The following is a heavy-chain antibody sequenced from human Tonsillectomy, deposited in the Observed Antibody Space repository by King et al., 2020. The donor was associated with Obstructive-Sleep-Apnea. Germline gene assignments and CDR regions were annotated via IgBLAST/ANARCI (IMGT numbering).Heavy chain of an antibody. V-gene: IGHV3-15*01. Sequence: DVQLVESGGGLIKPGESLRLSCAASGFIFSNAWMNWVRQAPGKGLEWVGRIKSKTDGGTTDYAAPVKGRFNISRDDSKNTLYLQLNSLKTEDTAVYYCTTENIAAAGLHYFYYYGMDVWGQGTTVTVSS. J-gene: IGHJ6*02. CDR3: TTENIAAAGLHYFYYYGMDV. D-gene: IGHD6-13*01. CDR1: GFIFSNAW. CDR2: IKSKTDGGTT.